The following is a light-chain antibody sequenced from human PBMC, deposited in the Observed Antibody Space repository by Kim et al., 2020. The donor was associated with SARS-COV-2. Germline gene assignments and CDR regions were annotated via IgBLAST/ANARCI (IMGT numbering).Light chain of an antibody. CDR2: GKN. V-gene: IGLV3-19*01. CDR3: NSRDSSGK. CDR1: SLRSYY. Sequence: SSELTQDPAVSVALGQTVRITCQGDSLRSYYASWYQQKPGQAPVLVIYGKNNRPSGIPDRFSGSSSGNTASLTITGAQAEDEADYYCNSRDSSGKVGGGTKLTVL. J-gene: IGLJ2*01.